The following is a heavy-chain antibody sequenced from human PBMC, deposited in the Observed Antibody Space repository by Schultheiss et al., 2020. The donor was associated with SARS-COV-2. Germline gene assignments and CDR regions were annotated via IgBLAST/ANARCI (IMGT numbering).Heavy chain of an antibody. CDR2: ISSNGGST. V-gene: IGHV3-64D*06. CDR1: GFTFSSYA. Sequence: GESLKISCSASGFTFSSYAMHWVRQAPGKGLEYVSAISSNGGSTYYADSVKGRFTISRDNSKNTLYLQMSSLRVEDTAVYYCAKDGCSSTSCYLGYWGQGTLVTVSS. D-gene: IGHD2-2*01. J-gene: IGHJ4*02. CDR3: AKDGCSSTSCYLGY.